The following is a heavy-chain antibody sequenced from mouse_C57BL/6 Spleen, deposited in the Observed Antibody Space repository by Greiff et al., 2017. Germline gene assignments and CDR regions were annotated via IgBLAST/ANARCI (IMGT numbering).Heavy chain of an antibody. V-gene: IGHV1-75*01. CDR1: GYTFTDYY. D-gene: IGHD1-1*01. Sequence: QVQLQQSGPELVKPGASVKISFKASGYTFTDYYINWVKQRPGQGLEWICWIFPGSGSTYYNEKFKGKATLTVDKYSSTAYMLLRSLTSEDSAVYFCASYYYGSLAYWGQGTLVTVSA. CDR2: IFPGSGST. CDR3: ASYYYGSLAY. J-gene: IGHJ3*01.